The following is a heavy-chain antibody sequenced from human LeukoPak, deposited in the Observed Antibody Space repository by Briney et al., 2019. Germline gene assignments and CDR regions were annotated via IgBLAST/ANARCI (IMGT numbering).Heavy chain of an antibody. V-gene: IGHV3-30*18. J-gene: IGHJ4*02. Sequence: GGSLRLSCVASGFTFSSYGMHWVRQAPGKGPEWVALISYDGSDKYYVGSVKGRFTISRDNSKNTLYLQMNSLRAEDTAVYYCAKVRYSSGWPEFDYWGQGTLVTVSS. CDR3: AKVRYSSGWPEFDY. D-gene: IGHD6-19*01. CDR2: ISYDGSDK. CDR1: GFTFSSYG.